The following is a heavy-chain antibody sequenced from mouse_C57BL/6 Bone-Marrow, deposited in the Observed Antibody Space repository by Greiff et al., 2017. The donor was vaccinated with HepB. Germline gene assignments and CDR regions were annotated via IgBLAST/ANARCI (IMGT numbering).Heavy chain of an antibody. Sequence: EVQLVESGGDLVKPGGSLKLSCAASGFTFSSYGMSWVRQTPDKRLEWVATISSGGSYTYYPDSVKGRFTISRDNAKNTLYLQMSSLKSEDTAMYYCARHEDGNSVGYWGQGTSVTVSS. J-gene: IGHJ4*01. D-gene: IGHD2-1*01. CDR3: ARHEDGNSVGY. CDR2: ISSGGSYT. V-gene: IGHV5-6*01. CDR1: GFTFSSYG.